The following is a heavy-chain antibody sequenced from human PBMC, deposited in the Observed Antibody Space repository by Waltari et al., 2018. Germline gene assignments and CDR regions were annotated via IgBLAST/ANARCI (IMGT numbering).Heavy chain of an antibody. CDR3: ARATNHAFDN. J-gene: IGHJ4*02. Sequence: EVQVVESGGGLVQPGGSLRLSCAPSGFALSSSWISWLRQAPGQGLEWVANIKEDGSAQYYLDSVRGRFTISRDNTKNSLFLQMNSLRAEDTAVYFCARATNHAFDNWGQGTLVTVSS. CDR2: IKEDGSAQ. V-gene: IGHV3-7*01. CDR1: GFALSSSW.